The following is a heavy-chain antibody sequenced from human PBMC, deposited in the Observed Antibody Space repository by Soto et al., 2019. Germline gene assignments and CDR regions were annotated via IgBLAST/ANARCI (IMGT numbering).Heavy chain of an antibody. Sequence: QAELQESGPGLVKPSQTLSLTCTVSGGSLSSGGYYWSWIRQHPGKGLEWIGYIYYSGSTYYNPSLRSRVTISVDTSKKQFSLKLISVTAADTDVYYCANARSSDDSSFDLWGRGNLVTVSS. CDR1: GGSLSSGGYY. J-gene: IGHJ2*01. D-gene: IGHD2-2*01. V-gene: IGHV4-31*03. CDR2: IYYSGST. CDR3: ANARSSDDSSFDL.